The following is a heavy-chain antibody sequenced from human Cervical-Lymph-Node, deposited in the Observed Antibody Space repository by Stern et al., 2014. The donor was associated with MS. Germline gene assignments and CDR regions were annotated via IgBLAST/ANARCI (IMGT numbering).Heavy chain of an antibody. CDR1: GGTFSSYA. CDR3: ASAYCGGDCPDWYFDL. V-gene: IGHV1-69*01. J-gene: IGHJ2*01. CDR2: IIPIFGTA. Sequence: VQLVESGAEVKKPGSSVKVSCKASGGTFSSYAISWVRQAPGQGLEWMGGIIPIFGTANYAQKFQGRVTITAGESTSTAYMELSSLRSEDTAVYYCASAYCGGDCPDWYFDLWGRGTLVTVSS. D-gene: IGHD2-21*02.